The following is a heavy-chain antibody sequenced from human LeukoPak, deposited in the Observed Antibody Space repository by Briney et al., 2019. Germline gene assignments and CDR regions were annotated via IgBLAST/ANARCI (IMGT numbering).Heavy chain of an antibody. D-gene: IGHD5-24*01. V-gene: IGHV4-39*01. J-gene: IGHJ5*02. Sequence: SETLSLTCTVSGGSISSSNYYWDWIRQAPGKGLEWSGSANYGMRTSYNPSLESRVTISLDTSKNQASLNLSAVTAADTAVYHCARRIQFFDPWGQGTLVTVSS. CDR1: GGSISSSNYY. CDR2: ANYGMRT. CDR3: ARRIQFFDP.